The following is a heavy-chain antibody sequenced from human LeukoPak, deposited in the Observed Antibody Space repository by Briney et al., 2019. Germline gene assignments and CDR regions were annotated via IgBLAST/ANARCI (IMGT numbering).Heavy chain of an antibody. D-gene: IGHD3-3*01. V-gene: IGHV3-30*18. Sequence: GGSLRLSCAASGFTFSSYGMHWVRQAPGKGLEWVAVISYDGSNKYYADSVKGRFTISRDNSKNTLYLQMNSLRAEDTAVYYCAKDHYDFWSGVFDYWGQGTLVTVSS. CDR2: ISYDGSNK. CDR3: AKDHYDFWSGVFDY. CDR1: GFTFSSYG. J-gene: IGHJ4*02.